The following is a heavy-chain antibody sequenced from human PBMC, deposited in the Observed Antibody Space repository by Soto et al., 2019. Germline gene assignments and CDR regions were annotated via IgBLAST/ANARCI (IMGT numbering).Heavy chain of an antibody. CDR3: ARPRRAYYDSSGYYYFDY. CDR2: ISAYNGNT. CDR1: GYTFTSYG. Sequence: QVQLVQSGAEVKKPGASVKVSCKASGYTFTSYGISWVRQAPGQGLEWMGWISAYNGNTNYAQKRQGRATMTTDTSTSTAYMELRSLRSDDTAVYYCARPRRAYYDSSGYYYFDYWGQGTLVTVSS. J-gene: IGHJ4*02. D-gene: IGHD3-22*01. V-gene: IGHV1-18*01.